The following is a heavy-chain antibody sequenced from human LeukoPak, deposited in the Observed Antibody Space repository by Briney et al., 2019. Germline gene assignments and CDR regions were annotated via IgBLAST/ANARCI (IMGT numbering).Heavy chain of an antibody. CDR1: GYTFSGYY. CDR3: ARDMTTVTIADY. V-gene: IGHV1-18*04. Sequence: GASVKVSCKASGYTFSGYYMHWVRQAPGQGLEWMGWISAYNGNTNYAQKLQGRVTMTTDTSTSTAYMELRSLRSDDTAVYYCARDMTTVTIADYWGQGTLVTVSS. D-gene: IGHD4-11*01. CDR2: ISAYNGNT. J-gene: IGHJ4*02.